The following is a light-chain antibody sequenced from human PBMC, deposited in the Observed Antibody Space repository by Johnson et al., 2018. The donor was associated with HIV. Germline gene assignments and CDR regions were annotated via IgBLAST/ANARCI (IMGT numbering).Light chain of an antibody. CDR3: GAWDSSLSAGGV. CDR1: SSNIGNNY. CDR2: ENN. J-gene: IGLJ1*01. V-gene: IGLV1-51*02. Sequence: HSVLTQPPSVSAAPGQKVTISCSGSSSNIGNNYVSWYQQLPGTAPKLLIYENNKRPSGIPDRFSGSKSGTSATLGITGLQTGDEADCYCGAWDSSLSAGGVFGTGTQFTVL.